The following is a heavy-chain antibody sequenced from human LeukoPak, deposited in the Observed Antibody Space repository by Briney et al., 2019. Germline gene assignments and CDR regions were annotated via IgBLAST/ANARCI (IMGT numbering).Heavy chain of an antibody. J-gene: IGHJ4*02. V-gene: IGHV3-7*01. CDR3: ARGDYYQFGY. CDR2: IKQDGSEK. Sequence: PGGSLRLSCAGSGFTFSSYWMSWVRQAPGKGLEWVANIKQDGSEKYYVDSVKGRFTISRDNAKNSLYLQMNSLRAEDTAVYYCARGDYYQFGYWGQGTLVTVSS. D-gene: IGHD3-22*01. CDR1: GFTFSSYW.